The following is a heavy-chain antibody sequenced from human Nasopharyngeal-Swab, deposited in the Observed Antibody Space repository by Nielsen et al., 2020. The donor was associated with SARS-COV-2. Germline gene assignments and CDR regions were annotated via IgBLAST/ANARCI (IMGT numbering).Heavy chain of an antibody. V-gene: IGHV1-69*13. CDR1: GGTFSSYA. CDR3: ARGVVAATHLFDY. D-gene: IGHD2-15*01. J-gene: IGHJ4*02. CDR2: FIPIFGTA. Sequence: SVKVSCKASGGTFSSYAISWVRQAPAQGLEWMGGFIPIFGTANYAQKFQGRVTITADESTSTAYMELSSLRSEDTAVYYWARGVVAATHLFDYWGQGTLVTVSS.